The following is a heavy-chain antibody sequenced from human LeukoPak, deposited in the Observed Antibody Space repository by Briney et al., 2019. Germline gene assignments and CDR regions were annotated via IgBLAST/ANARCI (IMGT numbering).Heavy chain of an antibody. V-gene: IGHV3-30*02. CDR3: AKDAH. Sequence: GGSLRLSCAASGFTFSSYGMHWVRQAPGKGLEWVAFIGYDGSNKYYADSVKGRFTISRDNSKNTLYLQMNSLRAGDTAVYYCAKDAHWGQGTLVTVSS. CDR1: GFTFSSYG. CDR2: IGYDGSNK. J-gene: IGHJ4*02.